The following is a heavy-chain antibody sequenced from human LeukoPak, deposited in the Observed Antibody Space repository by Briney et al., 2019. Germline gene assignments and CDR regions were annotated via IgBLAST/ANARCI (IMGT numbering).Heavy chain of an antibody. CDR1: GFTFSSYW. CDR2: IKQDGSEK. Sequence: PGGSLRLSCAASGFTFSSYWMSWVRQAPGKGLEWVANIKQDGSEKYYVDSVKGRFTISRDNAKNSLYLQMNSLRAEDTAVYYCARDSGDYGGKGIDYWGQGTLVTVSS. CDR3: ARDSGDYGGKGIDY. D-gene: IGHD4-23*01. J-gene: IGHJ4*02. V-gene: IGHV3-7*01.